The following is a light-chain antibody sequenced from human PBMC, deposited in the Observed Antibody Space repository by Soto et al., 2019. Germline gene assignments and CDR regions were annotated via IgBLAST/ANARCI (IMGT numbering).Light chain of an antibody. Sequence: DIQMTQSRSTLSASVGDRVTIICRASQTISNWLAWYQQKPGKAPKLLIFDASSLEIGVPSRFSGSGSGTEFTLTISSLQPDDFATYYCQQYNSYLFGQGTKVDI. CDR2: DAS. J-gene: IGKJ1*01. CDR1: QTISNW. CDR3: QQYNSYL. V-gene: IGKV1-5*02.